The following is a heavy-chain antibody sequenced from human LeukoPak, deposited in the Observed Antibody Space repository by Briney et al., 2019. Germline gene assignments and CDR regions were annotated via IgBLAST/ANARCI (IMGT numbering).Heavy chain of an antibody. J-gene: IGHJ4*02. CDR2: ISGSGGST. CDR1: GFTFSSYG. D-gene: IGHD3-16*01. V-gene: IGHV3-23*01. CDR3: AKVRATFGGIGASDY. Sequence: GRSLRLSCAASGFTFSSYGMHWVRQAPGKGLEWVSAISGSGGSTYYADSVKGRFTISRDNSKNTLYLQMNSLRAEDTAVYYCAKVRATFGGIGASDYWGQGTLVTVS.